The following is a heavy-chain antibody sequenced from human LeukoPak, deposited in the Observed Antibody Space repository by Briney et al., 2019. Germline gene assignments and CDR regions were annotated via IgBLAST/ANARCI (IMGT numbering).Heavy chain of an antibody. CDR1: GFTFSSYG. V-gene: IGHV3-30*18. CDR2: ISYDGSNK. D-gene: IGHD3-10*01. Sequence: PGRSLRLSCAASGFTFSSYGMHWVRQAPGKGLEWVAVISYDGSNKYYADSVKGRFTISRDNSKNTLYLQMNSLRAEDTAVYYCAKPYGSGSYSLHFDYWGQGTLVTVSS. J-gene: IGHJ4*02. CDR3: AKPYGSGSYSLHFDY.